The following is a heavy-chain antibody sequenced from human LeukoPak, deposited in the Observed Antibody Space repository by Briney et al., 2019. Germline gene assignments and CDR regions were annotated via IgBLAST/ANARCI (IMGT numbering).Heavy chain of an antibody. V-gene: IGHV4-34*01. Sequence: SETLSLTCAVYGGSFSGYYWSWIRQPPGKGLEWIGEINHSGSTNYNPSLKSRVTISVDTSKNQFSLKLSSVTAADTAVYYCARASTMVRGAGRFDPGGQGTLVTVSS. CDR2: INHSGST. D-gene: IGHD3-10*01. CDR3: ARASTMVRGAGRFDP. CDR1: GGSFSGYY. J-gene: IGHJ5*02.